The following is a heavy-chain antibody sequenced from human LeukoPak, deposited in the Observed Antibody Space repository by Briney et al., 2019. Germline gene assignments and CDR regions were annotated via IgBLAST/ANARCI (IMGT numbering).Heavy chain of an antibody. Sequence: GGSLRLSCAASGFTFSSYWMHWVRQAPGKGLVWVSRINNDGSSTTYADSVKGRFTISRDNAKNTLYLQMNSLRAEDTAVYYCARTVAKVLDYWGQGTLVTVSS. CDR2: INNDGSST. J-gene: IGHJ4*02. V-gene: IGHV3-74*01. D-gene: IGHD6-19*01. CDR3: ARTVAKVLDY. CDR1: GFTFSSYW.